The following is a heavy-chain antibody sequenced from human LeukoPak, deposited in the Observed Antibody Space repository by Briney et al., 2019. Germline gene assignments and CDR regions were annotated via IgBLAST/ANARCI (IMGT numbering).Heavy chain of an antibody. CDR2: IWYDGSDK. CDR3: ARDRVPGSSISMDV. V-gene: IGHV3-33*08. CDR1: GFTFSNYG. J-gene: IGHJ6*02. D-gene: IGHD3-10*01. Sequence: PGGSLRLSCAASGFTFSNYGMHWVRQAPGKGLEWVAVIWYDGSDKYYTDSVRGRFTISRDNSKNTLYLQMNSLRAEDTAVYYCARDRVPGSSISMDVWGQGTTVTVSS.